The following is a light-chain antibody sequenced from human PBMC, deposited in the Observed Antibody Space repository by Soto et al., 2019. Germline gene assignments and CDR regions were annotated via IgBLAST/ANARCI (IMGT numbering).Light chain of an antibody. CDR2: GAS. J-gene: IGKJ1*01. Sequence: EIQLTQSPSALSVSVGDRVTITCRASQDISSYLAWFQQKPGKAPKRLIYGASSLRGGVPSRFSGSGSGTEFTLTISSLQPEDFAIYYCQQYKNWPRTFGQGTKVEIK. CDR3: QQYKNWPRT. CDR1: QDISSY. V-gene: IGKV1-17*03.